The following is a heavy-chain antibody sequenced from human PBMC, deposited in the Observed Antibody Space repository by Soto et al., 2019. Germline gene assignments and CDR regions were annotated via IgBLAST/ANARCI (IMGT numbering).Heavy chain of an antibody. V-gene: IGHV4-39*01. D-gene: IGHD3-3*01. CDR2: IYYSGST. CDR1: GGSISSSSYY. CDR3: ARSPITIFGVVMPNDY. Sequence: PSETLSLTCTVSGGSISSSSYYWGWIRQPPGKGLEWIGSIYYSGSTYYNPSLKSRVTISVDTSKNQFSLKLSSVTAADTAVYYCARSPITIFGVVMPNDYWGQGTLVTVSS. J-gene: IGHJ4*02.